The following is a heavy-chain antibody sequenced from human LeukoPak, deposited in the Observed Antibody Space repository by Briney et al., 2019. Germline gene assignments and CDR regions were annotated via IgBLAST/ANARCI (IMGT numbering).Heavy chain of an antibody. CDR2: IDHSGST. Sequence: PSETLSLTCAVYGGSFSGYYWSWIRQPPGKGLEWIGEIDHSGSTNYNPSLKSRVTISVDTSKNQFSLKLSSVTAADTAVYYCARGSYGYYGSGSYYYYYYYMDVWGKGTTVTVSS. CDR1: GGSFSGYY. V-gene: IGHV4-34*01. J-gene: IGHJ6*03. D-gene: IGHD3-10*01. CDR3: ARGSYGYYGSGSYYYYYYYMDV.